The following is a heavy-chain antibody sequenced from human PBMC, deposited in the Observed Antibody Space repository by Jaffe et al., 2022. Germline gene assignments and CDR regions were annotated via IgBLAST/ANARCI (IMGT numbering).Heavy chain of an antibody. CDR3: ARVRGSNWFSEPFDAFDI. Sequence: QEQLVQSGAEVKMPGASVRISCQTSGYTFTSFYIHWVRQAPGQGLEWMGIINPDTGSTNDGERFQGRIRLTRDTSTSTVHMDLNGLTSDDTGVYFCARVRGSNWFSEPFDAFDIWGQGTVVTVSS. CDR1: GYTFTSFY. J-gene: IGHJ3*02. V-gene: IGHV1-46*01. CDR2: INPDTGST. D-gene: IGHD6-13*01.